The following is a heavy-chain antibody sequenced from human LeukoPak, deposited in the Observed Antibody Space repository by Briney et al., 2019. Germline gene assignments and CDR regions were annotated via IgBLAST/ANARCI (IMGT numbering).Heavy chain of an antibody. Sequence: SETLSLTCAVYGGSFSGYYWSGIRQPPGKGLEWIGEINHSGSTNYNPSIKSRVTISVDTSKNQFSLKLSSVTAADTAVYSCARGQILRLVDYSGQGTLVTVSS. CDR3: ARGQILRLVDY. CDR2: INHSGST. V-gene: IGHV4-34*01. J-gene: IGHJ4*02. CDR1: GGSFSGYY. D-gene: IGHD3-3*01.